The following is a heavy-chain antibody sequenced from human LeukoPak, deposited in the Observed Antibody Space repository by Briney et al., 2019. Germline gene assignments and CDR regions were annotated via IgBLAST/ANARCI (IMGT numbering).Heavy chain of an antibody. V-gene: IGHV3-11*06. CDR2: ISSSSSYT. J-gene: IGHJ4*02. D-gene: IGHD5-18*01. CDR1: GFTFSDYY. Sequence: PGGSLRLSCAASGFTFSDYYMSWIRQAPGKGLEWVSYISSSSSYTNYADSVKGRFTISRDNAKNSPYLQMNSLRVEDTAVYYCARGGGYSYVTNWGQGTLVTVSS. CDR3: ARGGGYSYVTN.